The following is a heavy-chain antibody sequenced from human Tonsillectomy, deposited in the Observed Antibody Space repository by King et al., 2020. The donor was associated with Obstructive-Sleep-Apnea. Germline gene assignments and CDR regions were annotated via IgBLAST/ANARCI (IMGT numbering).Heavy chain of an antibody. V-gene: IGHV4-39*01. J-gene: IGHJ4*02. CDR3: ARHTDYYGSGSYYNWIDY. D-gene: IGHD3-10*01. CDR1: GGSISSSSYY. CDR2: IYYSGST. Sequence: QLQESGPGLVKPSETLSLTCTVSGGSISSSSYYWGWIRQPPGKGLEWIGSIYYSGSTYYNPSLKSRVTISVDTSKNQFSLKLSPVTAADTAVYYCARHTDYYGSGSYYNWIDYWGQGTLVTVSS.